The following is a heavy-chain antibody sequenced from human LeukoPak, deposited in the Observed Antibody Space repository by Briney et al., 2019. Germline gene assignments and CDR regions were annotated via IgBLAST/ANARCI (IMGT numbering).Heavy chain of an antibody. J-gene: IGHJ3*01. CDR3: AREVITPGDSDGFDL. D-gene: IGHD2-2*01. Sequence: SQTLSLTCTVYGGSISSANHFWSWVRQSPGEGLEWIGYIHYDGRAHYNPSLKSRVSMSLDMSKTQFSLSLSSVTAADTAIYYCAREVITPGDSDGFDLWGQGTMVSVSS. CDR1: GGSISSANHF. CDR2: IHYDGRA. V-gene: IGHV4-30-4*08.